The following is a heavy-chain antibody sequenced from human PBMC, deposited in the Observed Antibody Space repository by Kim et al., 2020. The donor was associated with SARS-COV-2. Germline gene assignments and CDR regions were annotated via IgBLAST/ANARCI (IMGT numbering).Heavy chain of an antibody. CDR2: IIPIFGTA. CDR1: GGTFSSYA. J-gene: IGHJ6*02. CDR3: ARNGGIVVVPAAKKQWLVTPYYYGMDV. D-gene: IGHD2-2*01. Sequence: SVKVSCKASGGTFSSYAISWVRQAPGQGLEWMGGIIPIFGTANYAQKFQGRVTITADESTSTAYMELSSLRSEDTAVYYCARNGGIVVVPAAKKQWLVTPYYYGMDVWGQGTTVTVSS. V-gene: IGHV1-69*13.